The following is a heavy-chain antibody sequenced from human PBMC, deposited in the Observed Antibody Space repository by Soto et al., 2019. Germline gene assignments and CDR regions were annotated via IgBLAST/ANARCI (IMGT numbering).Heavy chain of an antibody. Sequence: EVQLVESGGDLVQPGGSLRLTCVVSGLNFNNAWMNWVRQAPGKGLEWVANTNPDGSAEGYVHSVRGRFTISRDNAKNSLYLQMNSLRADDTAVYYCGREKWLQPDYWGQGTLVTVSS. D-gene: IGHD5-12*01. CDR2: TNPDGSAE. CDR1: GLNFNNAW. J-gene: IGHJ4*02. CDR3: GREKWLQPDY. V-gene: IGHV3-7*04.